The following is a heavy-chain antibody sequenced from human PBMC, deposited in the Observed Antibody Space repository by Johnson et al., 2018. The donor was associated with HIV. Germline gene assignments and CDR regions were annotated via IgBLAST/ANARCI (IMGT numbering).Heavy chain of an antibody. V-gene: IGHV3-20*04. Sequence: VQLVESGGGVERPGGSLRLSCAASGFSFDDYGMSWVRQLPGKGLEWVSGINWNGGSTNYADSVKGRFTNSRDNANNSLYLQMNSLRAEDTAVYYCARDSDSSGWYKSQIDAFDIWGQGTMVTVSS. J-gene: IGHJ3*02. CDR2: INWNGGST. D-gene: IGHD6-19*01. CDR3: ARDSDSSGWYKSQIDAFDI. CDR1: GFSFDDYG.